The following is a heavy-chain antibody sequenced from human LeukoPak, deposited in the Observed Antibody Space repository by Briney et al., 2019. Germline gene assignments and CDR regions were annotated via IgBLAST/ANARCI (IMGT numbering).Heavy chain of an antibody. J-gene: IGHJ1*01. V-gene: IGHV3-7*01. CDR2: IKQDGSEK. Sequence: GGSLRLSCAASGFTFDDYAMHWVRQGPGKGLEWVANIKQDGSEKYYVDSVKGRFTISRDNAKNSLYLQMNSLRAEDTAVYYCARDSSHITMIGYFQHWGQGTLVTVSS. CDR3: ARDSSHITMIGYFQH. CDR1: GFTFDDYA. D-gene: IGHD3-22*01.